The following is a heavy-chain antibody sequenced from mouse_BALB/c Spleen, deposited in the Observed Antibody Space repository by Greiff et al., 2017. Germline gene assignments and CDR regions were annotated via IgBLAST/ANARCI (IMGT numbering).Heavy chain of an antibody. J-gene: IGHJ3*01. CDR1: GFTFSSYT. CDR3: ARHYYGSSYWFAY. CDR2: ISNGGGST. V-gene: IGHV5-12-2*01. D-gene: IGHD1-1*01. Sequence: DVMLVESGGGLVQPGGSLKLSCAASGFTFSSYTMSWVRQTPEKRLEWVAYISNGGGSTYYPDTVKGRFTISRDNAKNTLYLQMSSLKSDDTAMYYCARHYYGSSYWFAYWGQGTLVTVSA.